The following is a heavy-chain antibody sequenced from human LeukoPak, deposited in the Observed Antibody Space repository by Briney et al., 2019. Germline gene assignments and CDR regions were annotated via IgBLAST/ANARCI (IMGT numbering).Heavy chain of an antibody. Sequence: GASVKVSCKASGYTFTSYGISWVRQAPGQGLEWMGWISAYNGNTNYAQKLQGRVTMTTDTSTSTAYMELRSLRSDDTAVYYCAREGKSSGGRHYYYYMDVWGKGTTVTISS. J-gene: IGHJ6*03. CDR1: GYTFTSYG. V-gene: IGHV1-18*01. CDR3: AREGKSSGGRHYYYYMDV. CDR2: ISAYNGNT. D-gene: IGHD2-15*01.